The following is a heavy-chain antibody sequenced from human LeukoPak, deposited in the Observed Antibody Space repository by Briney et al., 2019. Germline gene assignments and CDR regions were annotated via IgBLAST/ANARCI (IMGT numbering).Heavy chain of an antibody. CDR3: ASGRYSSSSWYYFDY. Sequence: SETLSLTCTVSGGSISSYYWSWIRQPPGKGLEWIGYIYYSGSTNYNPSLKSRVTISVDTSKNQFSLKLSSVTAADTAVYYCASGRYSSSSWYYFDYWGQGTLVTVSS. CDR1: GGSISSYY. V-gene: IGHV4-59*01. J-gene: IGHJ4*02. D-gene: IGHD6-13*01. CDR2: IYYSGST.